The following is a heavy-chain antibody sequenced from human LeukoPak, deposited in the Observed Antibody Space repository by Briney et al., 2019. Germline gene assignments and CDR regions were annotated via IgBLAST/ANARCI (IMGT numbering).Heavy chain of an antibody. Sequence: GGSLRLSCAASGFTLSSYGMHWVRQAPGKGLEWVAVIWYDGSNKYYADSVKGRFTISRDNSKNTLYLQMNSLRAEDTAVYYCARANYDILTGHKRDYFDYWGQGTLVTVSS. J-gene: IGHJ4*02. CDR1: GFTLSSYG. CDR2: IWYDGSNK. CDR3: ARANYDILTGHKRDYFDY. D-gene: IGHD3-9*01. V-gene: IGHV3-33*01.